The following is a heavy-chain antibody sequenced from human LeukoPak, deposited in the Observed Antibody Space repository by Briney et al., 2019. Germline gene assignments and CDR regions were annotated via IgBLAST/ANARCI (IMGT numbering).Heavy chain of an antibody. J-gene: IGHJ4*02. CDR3: ARGGVRWLQSYPKFDY. CDR1: GGSFSGYY. D-gene: IGHD5-24*01. Sequence: SETLSLTCAVYGGSFSGYYWRWIRQPPGKGLEWIGEINHSGSTNYNPSLKSRVTISVDTSKNQFSLKLSSVTAADTAVYYCARGGVRWLQSYPKFDYWGQGTLVTVSS. CDR2: INHSGST. V-gene: IGHV4-34*01.